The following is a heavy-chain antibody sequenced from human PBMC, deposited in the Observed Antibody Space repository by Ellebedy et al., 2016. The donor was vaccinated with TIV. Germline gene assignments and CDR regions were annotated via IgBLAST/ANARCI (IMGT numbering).Heavy chain of an antibody. CDR1: GYTFTGYY. J-gene: IGHJ5*02. CDR2: INPNSGGT. CDR3: AREELGLREGYSGYEP. D-gene: IGHD5-12*01. V-gene: IGHV1-2*02. Sequence: ASVKVSCXASGYTFTGYYMHWVRQAPGQGLEWMGWINPNSGGTNYAQKFQGRVTMTRDTSISTAYMELSRLRSDDTAVYYCAREELGLREGYSGYEPWGQGTLVTVSS.